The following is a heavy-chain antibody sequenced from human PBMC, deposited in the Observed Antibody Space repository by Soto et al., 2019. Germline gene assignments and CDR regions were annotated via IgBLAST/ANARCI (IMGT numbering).Heavy chain of an antibody. V-gene: IGHV3-23*01. J-gene: IGHJ4*02. D-gene: IGHD2-15*01. Sequence: EVQLLESGGGLVQPGGSLRLSCAASGFTFSSYAMSWVRQAPGKGLEWVSAISGSGGSTYYADSVKGRFTISRDNSKNTLYLEMNSLRAEDTAVYYCAKDDGGCSGGRCYSPFDYWGQGTLVTVSS. CDR1: GFTFSSYA. CDR3: AKDDGGCSGGRCYSPFDY. CDR2: ISGSGGST.